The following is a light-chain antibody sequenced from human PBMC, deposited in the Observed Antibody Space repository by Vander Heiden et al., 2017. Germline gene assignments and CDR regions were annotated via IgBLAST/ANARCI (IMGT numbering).Light chain of an antibody. CDR3: QQSDDFPYT. J-gene: IGKJ2*01. CDR2: DAS. Sequence: DIQMTQSPSSLSPSVGDRVTITCQASQDIDKYLNWYQQKPGKAPKLLIYDASNLGTGVPSRFSGGGSGTDFTLTISSLQPEDIATYYCQQSDDFPYTFGQGTMLEI. V-gene: IGKV1-33*01. CDR1: QDIDKY.